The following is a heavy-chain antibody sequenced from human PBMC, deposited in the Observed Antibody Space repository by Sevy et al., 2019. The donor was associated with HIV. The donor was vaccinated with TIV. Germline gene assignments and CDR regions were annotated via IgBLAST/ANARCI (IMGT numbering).Heavy chain of an antibody. J-gene: IGHJ4*02. CDR2: IYYSGRT. V-gene: IGHV4-61*01. Sequence: SETLSLTCSVSGASVSSGSFFWTWIRQAPGKGLEWIGYIYYSGRTNYNPSLKSRVTFSVDTSKNQFSLKLRSVTAADTAVYYCARDQAESSSTGGLDSWGPGALVTVSS. CDR1: GASVSSGSFF. D-gene: IGHD6-6*01. CDR3: ARDQAESSSTGGLDS.